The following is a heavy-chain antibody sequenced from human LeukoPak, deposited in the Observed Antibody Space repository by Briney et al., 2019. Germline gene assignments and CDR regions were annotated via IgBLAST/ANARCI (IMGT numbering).Heavy chain of an antibody. V-gene: IGHV3-23*01. Sequence: GGSLRLSCAASGFTFSSYAMSWVRQAPGKGLEWVSAISGSGGSTYYADSGKGRFTISRDNSKNTLYLQMNSLRAEDTAVYYCAKERPYYDTLTGYYIGDAFDIWGQGTMVTVSS. D-gene: IGHD3-9*01. CDR3: AKERPYYDTLTGYYIGDAFDI. J-gene: IGHJ3*02. CDR2: ISGSGGST. CDR1: GFTFSSYA.